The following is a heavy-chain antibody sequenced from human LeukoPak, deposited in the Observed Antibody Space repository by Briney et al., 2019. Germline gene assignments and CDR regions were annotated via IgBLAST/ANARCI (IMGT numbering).Heavy chain of an antibody. CDR1: AGSFSGYY. J-gene: IGHJ5*02. CDR3: ARSVMITFGGANWFDP. CDR2: INHSGST. D-gene: IGHD3-16*01. V-gene: IGHV4-34*01. Sequence: SETLSLTCAVYAGSFSGYYWSWIRQPPGKGLEWIGEINHSGSTNYNPSLKSRVTISADTSKNQFSLKLSSVTAADTAVYYCARSVMITFGGANWFDPWGQGTLVTVSS.